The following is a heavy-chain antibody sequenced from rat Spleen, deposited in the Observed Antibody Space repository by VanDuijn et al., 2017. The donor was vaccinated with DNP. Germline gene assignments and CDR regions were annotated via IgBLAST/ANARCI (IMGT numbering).Heavy chain of an antibody. J-gene: IGHJ2*01. D-gene: IGHD1-7*01. V-gene: IGHV3-1*01. CDR1: GYSITSNY. Sequence: EVQLQESGPGLVKPSQSFSLTCSVTGYSITSNYWVWIRMFPRNKMEWVGHISYSGSASYNPSLKSRISITRDTSKNHFFLQLNSATTEDTATYYCARWTRYFDSWGQGVMVTVSS. CDR3: ARWTRYFDS. CDR2: ISYSGSA.